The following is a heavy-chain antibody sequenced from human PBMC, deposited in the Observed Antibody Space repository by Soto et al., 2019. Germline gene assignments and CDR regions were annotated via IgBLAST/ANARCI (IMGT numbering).Heavy chain of an antibody. CDR3: ARDSYGYDY. Sequence: GGSMRVSSAAAGFNFSSYGMHWVRQAPGKGLEWVAVIWYDGSNKYYADSVKGRFTISRDNSKNTLYLQMNSLRAEDTAAYYCARDSYGYDYWGQGTLVTVSS. CDR1: GFNFSSYG. CDR2: IWYDGSNK. J-gene: IGHJ4*02. D-gene: IGHD5-18*01. V-gene: IGHV3-33*01.